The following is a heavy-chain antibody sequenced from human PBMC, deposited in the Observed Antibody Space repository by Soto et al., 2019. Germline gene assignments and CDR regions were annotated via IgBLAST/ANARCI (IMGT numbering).Heavy chain of an antibody. J-gene: IGHJ4*02. V-gene: IGHV4-59*08. CDR1: GGSISSYY. Sequence: TSETLSLTCTVSGGSISSYYCSWIRQPPGKGLEWIGYIYYSGSTYYNPSLKSRVTISVDTSKNQFSLKLSAVTAADTAVYYCARAGVGTFDYWGQGTLVTVSS. CDR3: ARAGVGTFDY. CDR2: IYYSGST. D-gene: IGHD1-1*01.